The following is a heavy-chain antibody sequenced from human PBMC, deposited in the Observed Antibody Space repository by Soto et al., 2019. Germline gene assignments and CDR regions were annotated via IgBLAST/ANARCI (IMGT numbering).Heavy chain of an antibody. CDR2: ISYDGSNK. Sequence: QVQLVESGGGVVQPGRSLRLSCAASGFTFSSYGMHWVRQAPGKGLEWVAVISYDGSNKYYADSVKGRFTISRDNSKNTLYLQMNSLRAEDTAVYYCAKEGGFWSGYRYYYYGMDVWGQGTTVTVSS. V-gene: IGHV3-30*18. J-gene: IGHJ6*02. CDR1: GFTFSSYG. D-gene: IGHD3-3*01. CDR3: AKEGGFWSGYRYYYYGMDV.